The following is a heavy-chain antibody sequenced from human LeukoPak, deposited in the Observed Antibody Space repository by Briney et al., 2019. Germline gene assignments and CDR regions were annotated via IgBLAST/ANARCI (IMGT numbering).Heavy chain of an antibody. CDR2: ISAYNGNT. D-gene: IGHD6-13*01. Sequence: ASVKVSCKASGYTFTSYGISWVRQAPGQGLEWMGWISAYNGNTNYAQKLQGRVTMTTDTSTSTAYMELRSLRSDDTAVYYCVRDRYSSSWDYGMDVWGQGTTVTVSS. J-gene: IGHJ6*02. CDR3: VRDRYSSSWDYGMDV. CDR1: GYTFTSYG. V-gene: IGHV1-18*01.